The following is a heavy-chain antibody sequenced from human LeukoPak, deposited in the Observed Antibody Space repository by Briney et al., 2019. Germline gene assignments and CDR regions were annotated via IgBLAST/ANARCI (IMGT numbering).Heavy chain of an antibody. J-gene: IGHJ5*02. CDR1: GFTFSSYA. D-gene: IGHD3-10*01. CDR2: ISGGGGST. CDR3: ARESITMVRGVIS. Sequence: GGSLRLSCAASGFTFSSYAMSWVRQAPGKGLEWVSVISGGGGSTYYADSMKGRFTISRDNSKNTLYLQMNSLRAEDTAVYYCARESITMVRGVISWGQGTLVTVSS. V-gene: IGHV3-23*01.